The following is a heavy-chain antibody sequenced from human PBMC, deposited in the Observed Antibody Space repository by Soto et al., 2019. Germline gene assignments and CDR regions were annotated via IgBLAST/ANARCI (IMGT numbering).Heavy chain of an antibody. CDR1: GFTFGDYA. CDR3: TRELRFLEWSTDY. D-gene: IGHD3-3*01. J-gene: IGHJ4*02. Sequence: GGSLRLSCTASGFTFGDYAMSWFRQAPGKGLEWVGFIRSKAYGGATEYAASVKGRFTISRDDSKSIAYLQMNSLKTEDIAVYYCTRELRFLEWSTDYWGQGTLVTVSS. CDR2: IRSKAYGGAT. V-gene: IGHV3-49*03.